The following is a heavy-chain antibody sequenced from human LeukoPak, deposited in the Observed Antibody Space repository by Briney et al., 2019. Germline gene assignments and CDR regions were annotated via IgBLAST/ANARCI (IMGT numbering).Heavy chain of an antibody. J-gene: IGHJ5*02. CDR2: ITYTGST. CDR1: GGSLSTPDYY. D-gene: IGHD6-13*01. CDR3: ARRAIPAAGTFYP. Sequence: SETLSLTCSVSGGSLSTPDYYWNWIRQPPGKGREWIGRITYTGSTYYYPSLRGRVTMSVDTSKNQFSLELGSLTAADTAVYYCARRAIPAAGTFYPWGWGNLVTVSS. V-gene: IGHV4-39*01.